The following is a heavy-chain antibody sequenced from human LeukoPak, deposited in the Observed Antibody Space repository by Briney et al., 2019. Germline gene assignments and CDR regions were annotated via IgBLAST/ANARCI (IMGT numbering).Heavy chain of an antibody. CDR2: IDLDGVDK. Sequence: GGSLRLSCTASGFNFSISYMMWVRQVPGEGLEWVAHIDLDGVDKNYVGSVKDRFIISRDNTKNSLFLQMNSLRDDDTALYYCARGWATIPDWGQGSLVIVSS. V-gene: IGHV3-7*01. D-gene: IGHD5-24*01. J-gene: IGHJ4*02. CDR3: ARGWATIPD. CDR1: GFNFSISY.